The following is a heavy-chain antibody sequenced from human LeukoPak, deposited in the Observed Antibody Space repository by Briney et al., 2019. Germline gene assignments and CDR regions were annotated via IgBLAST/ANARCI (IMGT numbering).Heavy chain of an antibody. D-gene: IGHD3-3*01. Sequence: SETLSLTCTVSGGSISSYYWSWIRQPPGKGLEWIGYIYYSGSTYYNPSLKSRVTISVDTSKNQFSLKLSSVTAADTAVYYCARGPGGFWSGYRPFDYWGQGTLVTVSS. V-gene: IGHV4-30-4*08. CDR2: IYYSGST. J-gene: IGHJ4*02. CDR1: GGSISSYY. CDR3: ARGPGGFWSGYRPFDY.